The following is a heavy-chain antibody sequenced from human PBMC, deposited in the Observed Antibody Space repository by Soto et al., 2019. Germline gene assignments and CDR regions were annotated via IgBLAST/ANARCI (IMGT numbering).Heavy chain of an antibody. CDR2: MRPDESEK. J-gene: IGHJ6*02. V-gene: IGHV3-7*03. D-gene: IGHD3-10*01. Sequence: PGGSLRLSCTLSGFTFSRDWMAWVRQAPGKGLEWVANMRPDESEKYYVDSVRGRFTISRDGAENSLHLQMDSLRAEDTALYYCARYGFASGLDLWGQGTTVTVSS. CDR1: GFTFSRDW. CDR3: ARYGFASGLDL.